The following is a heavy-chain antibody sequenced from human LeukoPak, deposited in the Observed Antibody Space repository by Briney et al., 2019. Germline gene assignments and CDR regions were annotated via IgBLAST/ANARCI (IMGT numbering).Heavy chain of an antibody. CDR1: GFTFSSYW. D-gene: IGHD3-3*01. Sequence: GGSLRLSCAASGFTFSSYWMSWVRQAPGKGLEWVANIKQDGSEKYYVDSVKGRFTISRDNSKNTLYLQMNSLRAEDTAVYYCAKDYVPYDFWSGYYPTWGQGTLVTVSS. CDR2: IKQDGSEK. V-gene: IGHV3-7*01. CDR3: AKDYVPYDFWSGYYPT. J-gene: IGHJ4*02.